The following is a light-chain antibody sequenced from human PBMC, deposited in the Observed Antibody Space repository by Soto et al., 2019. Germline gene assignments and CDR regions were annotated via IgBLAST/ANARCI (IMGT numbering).Light chain of an antibody. CDR3: QSYDRTLSASYV. Sequence: QSVLTQPASVSGSPGQSITISCTGTSSDVGGYNYVSWYQQHPGKAPKLMIYEVSNRPSGVSNRFSGSKSGNTASLTISGLQAEDEADYSCQSYDRTLSASYVFGTGTKVTVL. CDR2: EVS. J-gene: IGLJ1*01. CDR1: SSDVGGYNY. V-gene: IGLV2-14*01.